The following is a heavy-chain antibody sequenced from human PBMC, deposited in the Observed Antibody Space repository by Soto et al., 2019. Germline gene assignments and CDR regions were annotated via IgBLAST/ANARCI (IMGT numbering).Heavy chain of an antibody. Sequence: ASVKVSCKASGYTFTSYGISWVRQAPGQGLEWMGWISAYNGNTNYAQKLQGRVTMTTDTSTSTAYMELRSLRSDDTAVYYCARTVDYGDYDRGQGFHWFDPWGQGTLVTVSS. V-gene: IGHV1-18*01. D-gene: IGHD4-17*01. J-gene: IGHJ5*02. CDR2: ISAYNGNT. CDR1: GYTFTSYG. CDR3: ARTVDYGDYDRGQGFHWFDP.